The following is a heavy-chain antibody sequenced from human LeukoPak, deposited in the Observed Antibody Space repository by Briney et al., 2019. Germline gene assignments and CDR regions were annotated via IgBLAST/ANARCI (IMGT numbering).Heavy chain of an antibody. J-gene: IGHJ5*02. D-gene: IGHD6-13*01. CDR1: GGTFSSYA. CDR2: IIPIFGTA. V-gene: IGHV1-69*13. CDR3: ARDGQPQDLKSWFDP. Sequence: WASVKVSCKASGGTFSSYAISWVRQAPGQGLEWMGGIIPIFGTANYAQKFQGRVTITADESTSTAYMELSSLRSEDTAVYYCARDGQPQDLKSWFDPWGQGTLVTVSS.